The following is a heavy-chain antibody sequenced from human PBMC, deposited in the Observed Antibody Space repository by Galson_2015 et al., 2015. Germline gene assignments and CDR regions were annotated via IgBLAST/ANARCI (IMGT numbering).Heavy chain of an antibody. Sequence: QSGAEVKKPGESLTISCKGSGYSFTSYWIGWVRQMPGKGLEWMGIIYPGDSDTRYSPSFQGQVTISADKSISTAYLQWSSLKASDTAMYYCARRNCSGGSCYRGPLDYWGQGTLVTVSS. J-gene: IGHJ4*02. CDR1: GYSFTSYW. CDR2: IYPGDSDT. CDR3: ARRNCSGGSCYRGPLDY. D-gene: IGHD2-15*01. V-gene: IGHV5-51*01.